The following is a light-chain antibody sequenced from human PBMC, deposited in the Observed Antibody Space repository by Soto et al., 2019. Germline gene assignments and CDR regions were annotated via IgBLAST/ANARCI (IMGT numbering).Light chain of an antibody. CDR3: QQCYTAPWT. J-gene: IGKJ1*01. V-gene: IGKV1-39*01. CDR2: AAS. Sequence: DIHMTQSPSSLSASIKDRVSITCRASQNITTCLHWYQQRPGRSPNLLIYAASHLQNGVPSRFSGSGSGPDFTLTIDSLQPEDFATYYCQQCYTAPWTFGQGTKVESK. CDR1: QNITTC.